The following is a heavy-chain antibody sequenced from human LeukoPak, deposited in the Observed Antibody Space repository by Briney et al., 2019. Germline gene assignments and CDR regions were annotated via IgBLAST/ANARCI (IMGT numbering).Heavy chain of an antibody. J-gene: IGHJ4*02. Sequence: SQTLSLTCTVSGGSISSYYWSWIRQPPGKGLEWIGYIYYSGSTDYNPSLKSRVTISVDTSKNQFSLKLSSVTAADTAVYYCARGGVFFDYWGQGTLVTVSS. V-gene: IGHV4-59*01. CDR1: GGSISSYY. D-gene: IGHD5/OR15-5a*01. CDR2: IYYSGST. CDR3: ARGGVFFDY.